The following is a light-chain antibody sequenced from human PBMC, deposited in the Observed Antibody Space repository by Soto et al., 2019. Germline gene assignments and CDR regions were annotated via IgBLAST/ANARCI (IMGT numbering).Light chain of an antibody. CDR1: QSVSSY. V-gene: IGKV3-11*01. J-gene: IGKJ5*01. Sequence: EIVLTQSPPTLSLSPGERATLSCRASQSVSSYLAWYQQKPGQAPRLLIYDASNRATGIPARFSGSGSGTDFTLTISSLESEDFAVYYCQQRSNWQYTFGQGTRLEIK. CDR2: DAS. CDR3: QQRSNWQYT.